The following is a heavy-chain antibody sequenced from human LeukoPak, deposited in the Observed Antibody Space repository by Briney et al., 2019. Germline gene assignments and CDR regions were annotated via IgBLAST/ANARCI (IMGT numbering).Heavy chain of an antibody. CDR1: GGSINNYY. D-gene: IGHD5-18*01. CDR3: ARVERGYSYGPFDY. V-gene: IGHV4-59*01. CDR2: ISYTGST. Sequence: SETLSLTCTISGGSINNYYWCWIRQPPGKGLEWIGYISYTGSTNYNPSLKSRVTISVDTSKNQFSLRLSSVTAADTAVYHCARVERGYSYGPFDYWGQGTLVTVSS. J-gene: IGHJ4*02.